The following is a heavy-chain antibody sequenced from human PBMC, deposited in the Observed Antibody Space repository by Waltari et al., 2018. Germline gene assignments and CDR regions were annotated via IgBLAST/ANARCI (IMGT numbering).Heavy chain of an antibody. D-gene: IGHD5-12*01. CDR3: AASWLRQKFFDS. CDR2: INADTGGA. Sequence: QVQLAQSGAEEKKPGASVKVSCKTPGYAFVGHCIHWVRQAPGQGLEWVGGINADTGGATYAQKFHGRVTMTRDTSSKTVYMDLNGLRSDDTAVYYCAASWLRQKFFDSWGQGTLVTVSS. V-gene: IGHV1-2*02. CDR1: GYAFVGHC. J-gene: IGHJ4*02.